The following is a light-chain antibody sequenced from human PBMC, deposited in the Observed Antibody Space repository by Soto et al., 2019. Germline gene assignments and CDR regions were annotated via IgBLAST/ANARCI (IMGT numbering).Light chain of an antibody. J-gene: IGKJ4*01. V-gene: IGKV3-15*01. CDR1: QGIGDT. Sequence: EIVLTQSPAALSVSPGERVTLSCRASQGIGDTLAWYQQKPGQTPRLLIYDSSTRAIGIPIRFSGSRSGTEFILTINGLQFEDFAVYYCQSRSSWPPVLTFGGGTKVEIK. CDR2: DSS. CDR3: QSRSSWPPVLT.